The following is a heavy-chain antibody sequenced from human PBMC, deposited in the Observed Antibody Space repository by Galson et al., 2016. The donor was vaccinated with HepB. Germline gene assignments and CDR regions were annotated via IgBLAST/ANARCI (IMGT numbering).Heavy chain of an antibody. J-gene: IGHJ6*02. V-gene: IGHV3-48*02. CDR1: GFTFSNYS. D-gene: IGHD3-10*01. CDR2: ISSSSSPI. Sequence: SLRLSCAASGFTFSNYSMTWVRQAPGKGLEWVSYISSSSSPIYYANSVKGRFIISRDNAKNSLYLQMTSLRDEDTAVYYCARRAVWFREPTHAYYYCSIDVWGQGTTVTVSS. CDR3: ARRAVWFREPTHAYYYCSIDV.